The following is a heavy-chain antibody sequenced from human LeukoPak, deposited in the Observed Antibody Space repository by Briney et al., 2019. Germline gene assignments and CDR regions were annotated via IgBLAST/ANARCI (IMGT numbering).Heavy chain of an antibody. V-gene: IGHV4-59*01. CDR1: GGSISNYY. CDR3: ARGYSSGWYDMGY. J-gene: IGHJ4*02. Sequence: SETLSLTCTVSGGSISNYYWSWIRQPPGKGLEWIGYIYYSGSTNYNPSLKSRVTMSVGTSKNQFSLKLSSVTAADTAVYYCARGYSSGWYDMGYWGQGTLVTVSS. D-gene: IGHD6-19*01. CDR2: IYYSGST.